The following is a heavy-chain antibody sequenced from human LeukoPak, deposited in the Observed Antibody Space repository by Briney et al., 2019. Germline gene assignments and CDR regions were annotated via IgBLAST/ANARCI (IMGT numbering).Heavy chain of an antibody. J-gene: IGHJ6*02. V-gene: IGHV3-23*01. CDR1: GFTFSSFA. D-gene: IGHD2-21*02. CDR2: IGAGGSKT. Sequence: GGSLRLSCAASGFTFSSFAMSWVRQAPGKGLEWVSIIGAGGSKTYYADSVKGRFTISRDNSKNTLYLQMNSLRAEDTAVYYCAKGIKGSYCNGDCYLTYYYYGLDVWGQGTTVTVSS. CDR3: AKGIKGSYCNGDCYLTYYYYGLDV.